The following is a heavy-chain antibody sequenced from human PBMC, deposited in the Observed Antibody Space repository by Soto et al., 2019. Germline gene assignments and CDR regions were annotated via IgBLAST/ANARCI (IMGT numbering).Heavy chain of an antibody. V-gene: IGHV2-5*02. CDR2: IYWDDDN. CDR1: GFSLTTSGVG. CDR3: AHRLPLPATRVFDY. Sequence: QITLKESGPPLVKPTQTLTLTCTFSGFSLTTSGVGVGWIRQPPGKALEWLALIYWDDDNRYSPSLKSRLTITKDTSKHQVVLTMTNMDPVDTATYYCAHRLPLPATRVFDYWGQGTLVTVSS. J-gene: IGHJ4*02. D-gene: IGHD2-2*01.